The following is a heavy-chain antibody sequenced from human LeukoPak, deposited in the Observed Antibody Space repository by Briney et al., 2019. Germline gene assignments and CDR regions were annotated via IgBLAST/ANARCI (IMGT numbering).Heavy chain of an antibody. J-gene: IGHJ4*02. CDR2: ITPRSGTP. V-gene: IGHV1-69*05. D-gene: IGHD4-17*01. Sequence: ASVKVSCKASGDTFNTYNIHWVRQAPRQGLEWRGRITPRSGTPYYAQKFQRRVTITTDESTNTAYMDLSSLRSEDTAVYYCATTKIDFGDYLDYWGQGTLVTVSS. CDR1: GDTFNTYN. CDR3: ATTKIDFGDYLDY.